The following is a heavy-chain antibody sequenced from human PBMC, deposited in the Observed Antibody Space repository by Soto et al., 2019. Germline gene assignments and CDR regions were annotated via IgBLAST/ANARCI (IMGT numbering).Heavy chain of an antibody. J-gene: IGHJ4*02. D-gene: IGHD6-25*01. Sequence: DVQLVESGGGLVQPGGSLRLSCAASGFTFSSYWMSWVRQAPGKGLEWVANIKQDGSEKYYVDSVNDRFTISRDNAKNSLYVQMNSLRAEDTAVYYCAREKRANGYFDYWGQGTLVTVSS. CDR1: GFTFSSYW. V-gene: IGHV3-7*01. CDR3: AREKRANGYFDY. CDR2: IKQDGSEK.